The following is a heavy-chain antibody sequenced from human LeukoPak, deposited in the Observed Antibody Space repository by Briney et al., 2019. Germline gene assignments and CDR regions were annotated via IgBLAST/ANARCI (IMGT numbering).Heavy chain of an antibody. J-gene: IGHJ4*02. V-gene: IGHV1-2*02. CDR3: ARDHEATARGDY. D-gene: IGHD5-12*01. CDR2: INPNSGGT. Sequence: ASVKVSCKASGYTFTGYYMHWVRQAPGQGLEWMGWINPNSGGTNYAQKFQGRVTMTRDTSISTAYMELSGLRSDDTAVYYCARDHEATARGDYWGQGTLVTVSS. CDR1: GYTFTGYY.